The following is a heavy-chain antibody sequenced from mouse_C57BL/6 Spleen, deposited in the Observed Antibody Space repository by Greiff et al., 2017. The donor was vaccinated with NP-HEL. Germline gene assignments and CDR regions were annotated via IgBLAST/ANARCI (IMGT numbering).Heavy chain of an antibody. CDR2: IDPSDSET. D-gene: IGHD4-1*01. CDR1: GYTFTSYW. J-gene: IGHJ3*01. V-gene: IGHV1-52*01. CDR3: AREELGRGSFAY. Sequence: VQLQQPGAELVRPGSSVKLSCKASGYTFTSYWMHWVKQRPIQGLEWIGNIDPSDSETHYNQKFKDKATLTVDKSSSTAYMQLSSLTSEDSAVYYCAREELGRGSFAYWGQGTLVTVSA.